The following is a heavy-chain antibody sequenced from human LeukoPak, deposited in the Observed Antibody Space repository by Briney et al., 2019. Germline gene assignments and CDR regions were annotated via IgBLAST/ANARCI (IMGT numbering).Heavy chain of an antibody. CDR2: IKQDGSEK. Sequence: GGSLRLSCAASGFTFSSYWMSWVRQAPGKGLEWVANIKQDGSEKYYVDSVKGRFTISRDSAKNSLYLQMNSLRAEDTAVYYCARVLRGGDFWSGYYMSIFDYWGQGTLVTVSS. CDR3: ARVLRGGDFWSGYYMSIFDY. D-gene: IGHD3-3*01. V-gene: IGHV3-7*01. CDR1: GFTFSSYW. J-gene: IGHJ4*02.